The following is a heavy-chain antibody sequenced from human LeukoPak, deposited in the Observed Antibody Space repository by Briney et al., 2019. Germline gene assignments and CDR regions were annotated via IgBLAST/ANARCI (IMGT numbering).Heavy chain of an antibody. Sequence: SETLSLTCAVDGGSFIGYYWSWTRHPPGKGLEWIGEIYHSGSTNYDPSLKSRVTISVDTSKNEFSLKLSSVTAADTAVYYCARGDAFDIWGQGTMVTVSS. J-gene: IGHJ3*02. CDR2: IYHSGST. CDR1: GGSFIGYY. V-gene: IGHV4-34*01. CDR3: ARGDAFDI.